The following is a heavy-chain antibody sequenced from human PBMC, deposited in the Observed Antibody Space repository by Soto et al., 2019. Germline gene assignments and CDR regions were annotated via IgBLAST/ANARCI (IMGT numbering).Heavy chain of an antibody. CDR1: GYSFTSYW. D-gene: IGHD6-19*01. CDR3: ARHGTIAVAGTNYYYGMDV. Sequence: EVQLVQSGAEVKKPGESLKISCKGSGYSFTSYWIGWVRQMPGKGLEWMGIIYPGDSDTRSSPSFQGQVTISADKSISTAYLQWSSLKASDTAMYYCARHGTIAVAGTNYYYGMDVWGQGTTVTVSS. V-gene: IGHV5-51*01. CDR2: IYPGDSDT. J-gene: IGHJ6*02.